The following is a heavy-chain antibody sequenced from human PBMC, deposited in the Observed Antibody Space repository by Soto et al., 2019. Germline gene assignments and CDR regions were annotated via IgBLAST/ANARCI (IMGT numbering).Heavy chain of an antibody. CDR1: GYTFTSYG. CDR3: ARPPPPPYYYYCMDV. V-gene: IGHV1-18*04. J-gene: IGHJ6*02. Sequence: ASVKVSCKASGYTFTSYGISWVRQAPGQGLEWMGWIGAYKANRNYAQKLRVRVTMTTDTATRTSYTELRSLRSHDTAVYYCARPPPPPYYYYCMDVWRQRNTVTVS. CDR2: IGAYKANR.